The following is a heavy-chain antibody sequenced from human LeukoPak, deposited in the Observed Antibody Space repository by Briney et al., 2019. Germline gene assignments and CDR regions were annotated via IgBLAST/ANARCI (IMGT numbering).Heavy chain of an antibody. D-gene: IGHD2-15*01. CDR3: AKDAIGGYCSGGSCLNWFDP. Sequence: GGSLRLSCAASGFTFSSYGMHWVRQAPGKGLEWVAFTRFDGSNKYYADSVKGRFTISRDNSKNTLYLEMNSLRAEDTAVYYCAKDAIGGYCSGGSCLNWFDPWGQGTLVTVSS. V-gene: IGHV3-30*02. J-gene: IGHJ5*02. CDR1: GFTFSSYG. CDR2: TRFDGSNK.